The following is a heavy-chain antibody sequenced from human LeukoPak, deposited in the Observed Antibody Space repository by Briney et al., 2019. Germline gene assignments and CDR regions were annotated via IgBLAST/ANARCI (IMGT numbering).Heavy chain of an antibody. CDR2: IHYSGST. CDR1: GGSISSGGYY. Sequence: SETLSLTCTVSGGSISSGGYYWSWIRQHPGKGLEWIGYIHYSGSTYYNPSLKSRVTISVDTSKNQFSLKLSSVTAADTAVYYCARVTMVRGVILYGYYFDYWGQGTLVTVSS. CDR3: ARVTMVRGVILYGYYFDY. D-gene: IGHD3-10*01. J-gene: IGHJ4*02. V-gene: IGHV4-31*03.